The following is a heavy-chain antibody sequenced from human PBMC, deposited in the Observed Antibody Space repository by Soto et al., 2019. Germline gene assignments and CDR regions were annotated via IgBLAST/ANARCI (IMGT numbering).Heavy chain of an antibody. V-gene: IGHV1-46*01. CDR1: GYTFTRYY. CDR2: INPSGGST. D-gene: IGHD3-22*01. Sequence: ASVKVSCKASGYTFTRYYMHWVRQAPGQGLEWMGIINPSGGSTSYAQKFQGRVTMTRDTSTSTVYMELSSLRSEDTAVYYCARDAYYYDSSGYFYYFDYWGQGTLVTVS. J-gene: IGHJ4*02. CDR3: ARDAYYYDSSGYFYYFDY.